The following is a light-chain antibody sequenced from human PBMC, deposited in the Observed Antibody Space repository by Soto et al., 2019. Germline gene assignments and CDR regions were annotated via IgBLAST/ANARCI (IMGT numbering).Light chain of an antibody. CDR3: QQYAVSPET. CDR1: QSVSNY. V-gene: IGKV1-39*01. CDR2: TVS. Sequence: DIQMTQSPSSLAASVGDRVTITCRASQSVSNYLNWYQQEPGKPPRLLIYTVSSLQNGVSSRFSGSGSGTDFTLIIRRLEPEDFAIYYCQQYAVSPETFGQGTKVDI. J-gene: IGKJ1*01.